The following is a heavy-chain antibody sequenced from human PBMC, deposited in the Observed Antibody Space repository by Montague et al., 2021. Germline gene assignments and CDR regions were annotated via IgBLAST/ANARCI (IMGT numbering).Heavy chain of an antibody. D-gene: IGHD3-22*01. CDR3: ARWRVYYDSSGYAA. Sequence: SLRLSCAASEFTFSTFPMHWVRQAPGKGLEWVALISHDGSNKYYADSVRGRFTASRDNSKNTLYLQTSSLRADDTAVYYCARWRVYYDSSGYAAWGRGTLVTVSS. V-gene: IGHV3-30-3*01. J-gene: IGHJ5*02. CDR1: EFTFSTFP. CDR2: ISHDGSNK.